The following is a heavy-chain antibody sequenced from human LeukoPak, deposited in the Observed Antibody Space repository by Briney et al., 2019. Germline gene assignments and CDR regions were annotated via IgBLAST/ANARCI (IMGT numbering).Heavy chain of an antibody. CDR1: GFTFSSYS. J-gene: IGHJ6*03. D-gene: IGHD2-2*01. V-gene: IGHV3-21*04. CDR3: ARTTEGYCSSASCFGFSYSYYMDV. Sequence: GGSLRLSCAASGFTFSSYSMNWVRQAPGKGLEWVSSISDSSSYIYYADSVKGRFTISRDNAKSSLYLQMNSLRAEDTAVYYCARTTEGYCSSASCFGFSYSYYMDVWGKGTTVTISS. CDR2: ISDSSSYI.